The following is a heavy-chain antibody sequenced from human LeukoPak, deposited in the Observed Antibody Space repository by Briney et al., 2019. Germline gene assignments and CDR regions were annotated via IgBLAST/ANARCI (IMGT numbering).Heavy chain of an antibody. CDR2: IYTSGST. CDR1: GGSLSSYY. D-gene: IGHD6-19*01. J-gene: IGHJ4*02. V-gene: IGHV4-4*07. CDR3: ARGFFIAVAGTTQTPFDY. Sequence: SETLSLTCTDSGGSLSSYYWTWIRQPAGKGLEWIGRIYTSGSTNYNPSLKSRVSMSVDTSKNQFSLKLTSVTAADTAVYYCARGFFIAVAGTTQTPFDYWGQGTLVTVSS.